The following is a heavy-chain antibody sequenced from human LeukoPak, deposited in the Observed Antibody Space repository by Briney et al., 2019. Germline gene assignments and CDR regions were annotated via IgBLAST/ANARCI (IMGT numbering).Heavy chain of an antibody. V-gene: IGHV3-23*01. CDR2: IGGSGSGT. CDR3: AKGTYSSGWYFDY. CDR1: GFTFSSYA. D-gene: IGHD6-19*01. Sequence: GASLRLSCAASGFTFSSYAMSWVRQAPGKGLERVSGIGGSGSGTYYADSVKGRFTISRDNSKNALYLQMNSLRAEDTAVYYCAKGTYSSGWYFDYWGQGTLVTVSS. J-gene: IGHJ4*02.